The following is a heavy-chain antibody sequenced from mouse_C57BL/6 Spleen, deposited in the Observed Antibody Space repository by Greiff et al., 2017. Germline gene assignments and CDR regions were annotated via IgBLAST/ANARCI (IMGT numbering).Heavy chain of an antibody. V-gene: IGHV1-52*01. D-gene: IGHD1-1*01. Sequence: QVHVKQPGAELVRPGSSVKLSCKASGYTFTSYWMHWVKQRPIQGLEWIGNIDPSDSETHYNQKFKDKATLTVDKSSSTAYMQLSSLTSEDSAVYYCALYYYGSRGYWGQGTTLTVSS. CDR2: IDPSDSET. CDR1: GYTFTSYW. CDR3: ALYYYGSRGY. J-gene: IGHJ2*01.